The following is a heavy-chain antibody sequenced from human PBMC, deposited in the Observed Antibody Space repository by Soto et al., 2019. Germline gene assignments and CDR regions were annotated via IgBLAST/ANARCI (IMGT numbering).Heavy chain of an antibody. CDR2: IHPSGST. CDR3: ARGGYYFYMDV. V-gene: IGHV4-4*02. Sequence: QVQLQESGPGLVKPSVTLSLTCAVSGGSISISNWWSWVRQTPGKGLEWIGQIHPSGSTNYSPSLTSRVTISVDKAKNQFSMKMNSVTAADTAVYYCARGGYYFYMDVCGKGTTVTVSS. CDR1: GGSISISNW. J-gene: IGHJ6*03. D-gene: IGHD1-26*01.